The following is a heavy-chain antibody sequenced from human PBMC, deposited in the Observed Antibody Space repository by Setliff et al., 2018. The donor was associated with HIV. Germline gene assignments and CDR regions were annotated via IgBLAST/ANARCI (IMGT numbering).Heavy chain of an antibody. D-gene: IGHD2-21*02. Sequence: SETLSLTCTVSGDSISSDFYWGWIRQPPGKGLEWIGSIYHSGNTYYMPSLQSRVTISVDMSKNQFALNLNSVTAADTAVYYCARGQGCGGGCHYAFEMWGQGTMVTVSS. V-gene: IGHV4-38-2*02. CDR2: IYHSGNT. CDR3: ARGQGCGGGCHYAFEM. CDR1: GDSISSDFY. J-gene: IGHJ3*02.